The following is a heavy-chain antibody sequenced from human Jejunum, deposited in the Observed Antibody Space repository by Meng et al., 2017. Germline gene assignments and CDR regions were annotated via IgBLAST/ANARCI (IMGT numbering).Heavy chain of an antibody. CDR1: GGSITSLYCY. Sequence: SETLSLTCTVSGGSITSLYCYWGWIRQPPGKGLEWIGNIYYSGSTYYSPSLKSRVTISLETSKNQFSLKLTSVTAADTAVYYCARVFSYDCRGGICDRGTALYYFDYWGQGTLVTVSS. V-gene: IGHV4-39*07. CDR3: ARVFSYDCRGGICDRGTALYYFDY. D-gene: IGHD2-15*01. J-gene: IGHJ4*02. CDR2: IYYSGST.